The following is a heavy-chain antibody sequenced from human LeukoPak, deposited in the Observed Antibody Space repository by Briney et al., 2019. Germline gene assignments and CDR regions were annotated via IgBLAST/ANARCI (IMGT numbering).Heavy chain of an antibody. V-gene: IGHV4-39*07. Sequence: PSETLSLTCTVSGGSISSSSYYWGWIRQPPGKGLEWIGSIYYSGSTYYNPSLKSRATISVDTSKNQFSLKLNSMTAADTAVYYCARRGSSGWYFDYWGQGTLVTVSS. CDR2: IYYSGST. CDR3: ARRGSSGWYFDY. CDR1: GGSISSSSYY. J-gene: IGHJ4*02. D-gene: IGHD6-19*01.